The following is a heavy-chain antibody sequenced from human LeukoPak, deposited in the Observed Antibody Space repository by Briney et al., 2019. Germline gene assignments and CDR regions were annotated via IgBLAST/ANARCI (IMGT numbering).Heavy chain of an antibody. CDR2: IGSYSTSI. D-gene: IGHD3-10*01. CDR3: ATRPPGDHPYFDF. J-gene: IGHJ4*02. Sequence: GGSLRLSCEASGFTFSSHSMNWVRQAPGKGLEWVSSIGSYSTSIYYADSVKGRFTISRDNAKNSLYLQMSSLRADDMAVYFCATRPPGDHPYFDFWGQGSLVTVSS. V-gene: IGHV3-21*04. CDR1: GFTFSSHS.